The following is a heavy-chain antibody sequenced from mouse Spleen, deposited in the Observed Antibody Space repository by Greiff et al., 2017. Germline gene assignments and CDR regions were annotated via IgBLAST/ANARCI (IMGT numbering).Heavy chain of an antibody. Sequence: QVQLQQSGAELARPGASVKISCKASGYAFSSSWMNWVKQRPGKGLEWIGRIYPGDGDTNYNGKFKGKATLTADKSSSTAYMQLSSLTSEDSAVYFCARSNSNLFAYWGQGTLVTVSA. D-gene: IGHD2-5*01. V-gene: IGHV1-82*01. J-gene: IGHJ3*01. CDR3: ARSNSNLFAY. CDR1: GYAFSSSW. CDR2: IYPGDGDT.